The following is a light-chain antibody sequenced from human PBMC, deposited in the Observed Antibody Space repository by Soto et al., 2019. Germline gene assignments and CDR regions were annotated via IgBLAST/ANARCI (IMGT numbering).Light chain of an antibody. CDR3: QQRYNWPIT. J-gene: IGKJ5*01. CDR2: GAS. V-gene: IGKV3D-20*02. Sequence: ELVLTQSPGTLSLSPGERATLSCRASQSVSSTYLAWYQQKPGQATRLLIYGASTRSTGIPDRVSGSGSGADFTLTISSLEPEDFSVYYCQQRYNWPITFGQGTRLEIK. CDR1: QSVSSTY.